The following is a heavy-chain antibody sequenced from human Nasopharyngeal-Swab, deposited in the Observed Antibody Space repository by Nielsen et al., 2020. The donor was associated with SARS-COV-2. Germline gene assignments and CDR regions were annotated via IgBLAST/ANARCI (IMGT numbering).Heavy chain of an antibody. CDR3: VKGSSSWYSDYYYMDV. D-gene: IGHD6-13*01. Sequence: GGSLRPSCPASGFTFSSYAMHWVRQAPGKGLEYVSAISSNGGSTYYADSVKGRFTISRDNSKNTLYLQMSSLRAEDTAVYYCVKGSSSWYSDYYYMDVWGKGTTVTVSS. J-gene: IGHJ6*03. V-gene: IGHV3-64D*06. CDR1: GFTFSSYA. CDR2: ISSNGGST.